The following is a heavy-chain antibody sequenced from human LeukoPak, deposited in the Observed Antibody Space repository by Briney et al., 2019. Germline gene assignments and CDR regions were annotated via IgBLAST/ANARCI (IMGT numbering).Heavy chain of an antibody. V-gene: IGHV3-73*01. CDR1: GFAFSGST. CDR2: IRSKPSSYAT. CDR3: SSGTDYYDYGMDV. Sequence: GGSLKLSRAASGFAFSGSTVHWVRRASGKGLEWVGRIRSKPSSYATVYAESVKGRFTISRDDSKNTAYLQMNSLKTEDTAVYYCSSGTDYYDYGMDVWGQGTTITVSS. D-gene: IGHD1-26*01. J-gene: IGHJ6*02.